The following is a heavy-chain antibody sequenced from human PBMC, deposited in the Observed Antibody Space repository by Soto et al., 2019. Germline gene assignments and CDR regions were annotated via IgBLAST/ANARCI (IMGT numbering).Heavy chain of an antibody. V-gene: IGHV4-59*01. CDR1: GGSISSYY. D-gene: IGHD1-26*01. Sequence: SETLSLTCTVSGGSISSYYWSWIRQPPGKGLEWIGYIYYSGSTNYNPSLKSRVTISVDTSKNQFSLKLSSVTAADTAVYYCARVRSYYVLDYWGQGTLVTVSS. J-gene: IGHJ4*02. CDR2: IYYSGST. CDR3: ARVRSYYVLDY.